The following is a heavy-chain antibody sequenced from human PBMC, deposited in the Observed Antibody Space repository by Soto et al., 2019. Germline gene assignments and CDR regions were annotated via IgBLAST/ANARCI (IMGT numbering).Heavy chain of an antibody. J-gene: IGHJ4*02. CDR1: GGCSSSGDYY. Sequence: TLSLTCTVSGGCSSSGDYYWSWIRQPPGKGLEWVGYIYFSGSTYYNPSLKSRIAISLDTSKNQFSLTLTSVTVADTAVYFCASWYSASLHYWGQGTLVTVSS. V-gene: IGHV4-30-4*01. D-gene: IGHD1-26*01. CDR3: ASWYSASLHY. CDR2: IYFSGST.